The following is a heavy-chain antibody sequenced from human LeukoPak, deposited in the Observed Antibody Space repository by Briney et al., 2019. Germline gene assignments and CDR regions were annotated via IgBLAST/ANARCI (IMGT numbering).Heavy chain of an antibody. Sequence: PGGSLRLSCAASGFTFSNAWMSWVRQAPGKGLEWVGRIKSKTDGGTTDYAAPVKGRFTISRDDSKNTLYLQMNSLKTEDTAVYXXXXDLRYYDSSGGDYWGQGTLVTVSS. CDR1: GFTFSNAW. J-gene: IGHJ4*02. CDR2: IKSKTDGGTT. V-gene: IGHV3-15*01. D-gene: IGHD3-22*01. CDR3: XXDLRYYDSSGGDY.